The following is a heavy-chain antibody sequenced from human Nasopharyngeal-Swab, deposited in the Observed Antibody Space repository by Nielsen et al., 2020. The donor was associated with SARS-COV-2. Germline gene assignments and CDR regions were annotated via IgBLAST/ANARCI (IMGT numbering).Heavy chain of an antibody. CDR3: ARHLSWWLVTSYYFDY. D-gene: IGHD6-19*01. V-gene: IGHV4-39*01. J-gene: IGHJ4*02. CDR1: GGSISSSSYY. Sequence: SETLSLTCTVSGGSISSSSYYWGWIRQPPGKGLEWIGSIYYSGSTYYNSSLKSRVTISADTSKNQFSLKLSSVTAADTAVYYCARHLSWWLVTSYYFDYWGQGTLVTVSS. CDR2: IYYSGST.